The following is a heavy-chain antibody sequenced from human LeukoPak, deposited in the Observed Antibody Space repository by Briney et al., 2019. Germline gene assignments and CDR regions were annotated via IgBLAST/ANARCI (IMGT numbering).Heavy chain of an antibody. CDR2: ISYSGST. CDR3: ARHAHNPTFDF. D-gene: IGHD1-14*01. CDR1: GGSITSTTYY. J-gene: IGHJ4*02. Sequence: SETLSLTCTVSGGSITSTTYYQGWVRQPQGKGLEWIGSISYSGSTYYNPSLKSRVTISEDTSKNQFSLKLSSVTAADTAVYYCARHAHNPTFDFWGQGTLVTVSS. V-gene: IGHV4-39*01.